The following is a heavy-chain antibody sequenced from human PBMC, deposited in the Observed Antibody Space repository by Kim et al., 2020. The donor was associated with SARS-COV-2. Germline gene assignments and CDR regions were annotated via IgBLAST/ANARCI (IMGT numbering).Heavy chain of an antibody. V-gene: IGHV4-34*01. CDR3: ARERILEWLFNYYYYYGM. D-gene: IGHD3-3*01. Sequence: SETLSLTCAVYGGSFSGYYWSWIRQPPGKGLEWIGEINHSGSTNYNPSLKSRVTISVDTSKNQFSLKLSSVTAADTAVYYCARERILEWLFNYYYYYGM. J-gene: IGHJ6*01. CDR2: INHSGST. CDR1: GGSFSGYY.